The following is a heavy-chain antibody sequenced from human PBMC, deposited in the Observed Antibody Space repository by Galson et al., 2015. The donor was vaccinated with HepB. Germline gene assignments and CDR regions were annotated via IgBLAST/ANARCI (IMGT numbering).Heavy chain of an antibody. CDR1: GYSFTKYW. D-gene: IGHD1-7*01. CDR3: ARLGRITGTTNYHFHHIGV. Sequence: SGAEVKKPGESLKISCKGSGYSFTKYWIGWVRQMPGKGLEWMGIIYPDDSDTRYSPSFQGQVTISADKSISTAYLQWSSLKASDTAMYYCARLGRITGTTNYHFHHIGVWGKGTTVTVSS. J-gene: IGHJ6*03. CDR2: IYPDDSDT. V-gene: IGHV5-51*03.